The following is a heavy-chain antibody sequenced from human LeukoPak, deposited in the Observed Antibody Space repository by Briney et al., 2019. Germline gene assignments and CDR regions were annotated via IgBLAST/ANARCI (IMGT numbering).Heavy chain of an antibody. V-gene: IGHV3-48*03. CDR3: VREGVNPETWFDP. CDR1: GFTFSSFE. CDR2: TSDSGNTI. Sequence: PGGSLRLSCAASGFTFSSFEMHWVRQAPGKGLEWVSYTSDSGNTIVYADSVKGRFTISRDNAENSLYLQMNSLRAEDTAVYFCVREGVNPETWFDPWGQGTLVTVSS. D-gene: IGHD1-14*01. J-gene: IGHJ5*02.